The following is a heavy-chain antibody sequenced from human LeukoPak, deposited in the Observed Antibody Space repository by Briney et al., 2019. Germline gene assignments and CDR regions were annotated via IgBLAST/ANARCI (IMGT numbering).Heavy chain of an antibody. CDR3: AKGQERTRIAARPSALDF. CDR2: ISGSGATT. CDR1: GLIFTNYA. V-gene: IGHV3-23*01. D-gene: IGHD6-6*01. J-gene: IGHJ4*02. Sequence: GGSLSLSCTASGLIFTNYAMTWVRQAPGKGLEWVSTISGSGATTYYADSVKGRFTISRDNSKNTLYLQMSTLRAEDTATYYCAKGQERTRIAARPSALDFWGQGTLVAVSS.